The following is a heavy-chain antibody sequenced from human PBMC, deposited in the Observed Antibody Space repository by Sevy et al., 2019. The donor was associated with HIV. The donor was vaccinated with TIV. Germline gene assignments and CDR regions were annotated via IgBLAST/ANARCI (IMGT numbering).Heavy chain of an antibody. CDR3: AKWSMGGARWLQLGAFDI. D-gene: IGHD5-12*01. J-gene: IGHJ3*02. V-gene: IGHV3-30*18. CDR2: ISYDGSNK. CDR1: GFTFSSYG. Sequence: GGSLRLSCAASGFTFSSYGMHWVRQAPGKGLEWVAVISYDGSNKYYGDSVKGRFTISRDNSKNTLYLQMNSLRAEDRAVYYCAKWSMGGARWLQLGAFDIWGQRTMVTVSS.